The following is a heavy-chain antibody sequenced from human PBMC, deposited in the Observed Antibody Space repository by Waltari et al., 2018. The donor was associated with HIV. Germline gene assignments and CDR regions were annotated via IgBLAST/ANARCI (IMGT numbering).Heavy chain of an antibody. J-gene: IGHJ4*02. CDR2: VFHNGNT. Sequence: QVQIQQRGAGLLKPSETLSLTCTVSGASFTGSYWNWIRQSPEKGLEWIAEVFHNGNTNFNPSFKSRVTTLLDTTSYQFSLTLTSVTAADTALYFCARRGSVNSPLTSWGQGTLVTVSS. V-gene: IGHV4-34*02. D-gene: IGHD3-16*01. CDR1: GASFTGSY. CDR3: ARRGSVNSPLTS.